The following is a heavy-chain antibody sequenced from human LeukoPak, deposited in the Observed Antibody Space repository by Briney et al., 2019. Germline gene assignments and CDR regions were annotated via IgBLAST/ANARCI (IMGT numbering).Heavy chain of an antibody. CDR3: AKLRPRDTGTTPVEDV. J-gene: IGHJ6*02. CDR1: GFTFSSYV. Sequence: GGSLRLSCAASGFTFSSYVMTWVRQAPGKGLEWVSVISGSGTNTYYADSVKGRFTISRDNSKNTLHLQMNSLRVEDTAVYYCAKLRPRDTGTTPVEDVWGQGTTVTVSS. CDR2: ISGSGTNT. V-gene: IGHV3-23*01. D-gene: IGHD4-11*01.